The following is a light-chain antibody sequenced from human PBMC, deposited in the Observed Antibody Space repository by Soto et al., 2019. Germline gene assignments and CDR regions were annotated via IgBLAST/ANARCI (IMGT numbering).Light chain of an antibody. CDR1: QSVSSN. Sequence: EIVMTQSPATLSVSPGERATLSCRASQSVSSNLAWYQQKPGQAPRLLIYGASTRATGIPARFSGSGSVTEFTLTISSLQSEDFAVYYCQQYNNWPLALTFGGGTKVEIK. V-gene: IGKV3-15*01. CDR3: QQYNNWPLALT. J-gene: IGKJ4*01. CDR2: GAS.